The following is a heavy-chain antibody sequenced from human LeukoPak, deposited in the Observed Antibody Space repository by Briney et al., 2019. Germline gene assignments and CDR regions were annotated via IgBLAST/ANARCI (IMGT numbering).Heavy chain of an antibody. V-gene: IGHV1-46*01. CDR2: INPSGGST. CDR1: GYTFTSYY. D-gene: IGHD6-13*01. Sequence: ASVKVSCKASGYTFTSYYMHWVRQAPGQGLEWMGIINPSGGSTSYAQKFQGRVTMTRDTSTSTVYMELSSLRSEDTAVYYCVREGIAAAAKGWFDPWGQGTLVTVSS. J-gene: IGHJ5*02. CDR3: VREGIAAAAKGWFDP.